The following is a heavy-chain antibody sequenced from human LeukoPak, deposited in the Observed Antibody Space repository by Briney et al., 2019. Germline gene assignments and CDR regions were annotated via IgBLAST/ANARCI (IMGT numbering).Heavy chain of an antibody. Sequence: GGSLRLSCAASGFTFSSYGMHWVRQAPGKGLEWVAVISYDGSNKYYADSVKGRFTISRDDSKSTLYLHMNSLRGDDTAVYYCARDPTWGVPDYFDYWGQGTLVTVSS. D-gene: IGHD3-10*01. CDR3: ARDPTWGVPDYFDY. J-gene: IGHJ4*02. V-gene: IGHV3-30*03. CDR2: ISYDGSNK. CDR1: GFTFSSYG.